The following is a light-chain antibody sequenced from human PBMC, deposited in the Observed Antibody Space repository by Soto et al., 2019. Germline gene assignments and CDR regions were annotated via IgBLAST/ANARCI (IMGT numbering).Light chain of an antibody. Sequence: EIVLTQSPDTLSLSPGGRATLSCRASQSITTRLAWYQQKPGQPPRLLISGASVRASGVPVRITGSGSGTDFTLTISRLELEDFAVYYCQHYGGSPITFGLGTRLEIK. CDR1: QSITTR. J-gene: IGKJ5*01. V-gene: IGKV3-20*01. CDR3: QHYGGSPIT. CDR2: GAS.